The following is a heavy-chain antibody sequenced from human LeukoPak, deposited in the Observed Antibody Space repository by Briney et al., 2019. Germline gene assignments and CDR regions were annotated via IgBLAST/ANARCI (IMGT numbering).Heavy chain of an antibody. D-gene: IGHD3-10*01. CDR1: SGSISSDYW. Sequence: SETLSLTCAVSSGSISSDYWWSWVRQPPGKGLEWIAEVSLVGGTTYNPSLKSRVIVSVDKSKNQFSLNLTSVTAADTAIYYCARVFGESWYFYMDVWGKGTTVTVSS. CDR3: ARVFGESWYFYMDV. J-gene: IGHJ6*03. V-gene: IGHV4-4*02. CDR2: VSLVGGT.